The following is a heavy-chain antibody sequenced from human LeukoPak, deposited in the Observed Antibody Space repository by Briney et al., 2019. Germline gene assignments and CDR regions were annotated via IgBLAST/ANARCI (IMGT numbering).Heavy chain of an antibody. V-gene: IGHV3-66*01. CDR1: GFTVSSNY. J-gene: IGHJ4*02. CDR3: ASPGETPFDH. CDR2: IFGGGST. Sequence: GGSLRLSCAASGFTVSSNYMSWVRQAPGKGLEWVSIIFGGGSTNYADSVKGRFTISRNNSKNTGDLQMNSLGAEDTAVYYCASPGETPFDHWGQGTLVTVSS. D-gene: IGHD2-21*01.